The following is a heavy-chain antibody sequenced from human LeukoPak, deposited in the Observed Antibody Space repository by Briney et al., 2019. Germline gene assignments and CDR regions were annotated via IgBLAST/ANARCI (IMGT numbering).Heavy chain of an antibody. CDR3: ARVSKMIVVVDYFDY. V-gene: IGHV3-7*01. CDR1: GFTFSDTW. D-gene: IGHD3-22*01. CDR2: IQPDGSRK. Sequence: PGGSLRLSCAMSGFTFSDTWMSWVRQAPGKGLEWVATIQPDGSRKYYVDSVRGRFTISRDNARNSLFLQMNSLRAEDTALYYCARVSKMIVVVDYFDYWGQGTLVTVSS. J-gene: IGHJ4*02.